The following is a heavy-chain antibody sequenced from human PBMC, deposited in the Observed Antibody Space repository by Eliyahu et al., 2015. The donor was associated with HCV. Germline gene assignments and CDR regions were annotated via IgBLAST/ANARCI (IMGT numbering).Heavy chain of an antibody. Sequence: QVQLVESGGGVVXPGKSLRLSCSASAFXSSXFXMHWGRPGPGRGLGWVAIISHDGSKTYYADSVKGRFTISRDSSKNTLYLQMSSLRSEDTAVYYCARGKDSGSYLMPYDFWGQGTLVTVSS. CDR3: ARGKDSGSYLMPYDF. CDR2: ISHDGSKT. CDR1: AFXSSXFX. D-gene: IGHD1-26*01. V-gene: IGHV3-30*03. J-gene: IGHJ4*02.